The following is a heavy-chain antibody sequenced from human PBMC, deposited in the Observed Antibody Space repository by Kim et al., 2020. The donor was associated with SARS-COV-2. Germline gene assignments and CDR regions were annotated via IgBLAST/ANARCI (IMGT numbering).Heavy chain of an antibody. CDR2: IRSGGTGI. CDR3: TSDTVPYGLDV. CDR1: GFTVTDYW. Sequence: GGSLRLSCATSGFTVTDYWMHWVRQAPGKGLVWVSRIRSGGTGISYADSVKGRFTISRDNGNNTLYLQMNNLRAEDTALYYCTSDTVPYGLDVWGQGTPVTVSS. J-gene: IGHJ6*02. D-gene: IGHD4-4*01. V-gene: IGHV3-74*01.